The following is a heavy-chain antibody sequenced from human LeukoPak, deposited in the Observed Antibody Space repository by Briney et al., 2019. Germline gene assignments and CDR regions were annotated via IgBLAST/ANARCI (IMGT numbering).Heavy chain of an antibody. V-gene: IGHV1-69*13. CDR1: GGTFSSYA. CDR3: ASGYSYGSGIDY. Sequence: ASVKVSSKASGGTFSSYAISWVRQAPGQGLEWMGGIIPIFGTANYAQKFQGRVTITADESTSTAYMELSSLRSEDTAVYYCASGYSYGSGIDYWGQGTLVTVSS. J-gene: IGHJ4*02. CDR2: IIPIFGTA. D-gene: IGHD5-18*01.